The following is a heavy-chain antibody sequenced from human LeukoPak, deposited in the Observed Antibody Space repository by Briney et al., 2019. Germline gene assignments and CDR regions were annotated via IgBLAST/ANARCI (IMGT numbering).Heavy chain of an antibody. D-gene: IGHD6-19*01. V-gene: IGHV3-7*01. J-gene: IGHJ6*02. CDR3: ARDLDSSGWYGYYYYYYGMDV. Sequence: GGSLRLSCAASGFTFSSYWMSWVRQAPGKGLEWVANIKQDGSEKYYVDSVKGRFTISRDNAKNSLYLQMNSLRAEDTAVYYCARDLDSSGWYGYYYYYYGMDVWGQGTTVTVSS. CDR1: GFTFSSYW. CDR2: IKQDGSEK.